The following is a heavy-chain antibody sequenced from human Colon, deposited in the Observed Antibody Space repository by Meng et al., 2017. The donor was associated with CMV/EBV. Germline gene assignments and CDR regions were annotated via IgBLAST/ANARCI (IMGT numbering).Heavy chain of an antibody. CDR3: AREMGHKKRIFDY. J-gene: IGHJ4*02. Sequence: GGSLRLSCAASGFTFSSYAMSWVRQAPGKGLECVATITGSAASTYYADSVKGRFTISRDNSKNTLYLQMNSLRTEDTAVYYCAREMGHKKRIFDYWGQGTLVTVSS. CDR1: GFTFSSYA. D-gene: IGHD2-15*01. V-gene: IGHV3-23*01. CDR2: ITGSAAST.